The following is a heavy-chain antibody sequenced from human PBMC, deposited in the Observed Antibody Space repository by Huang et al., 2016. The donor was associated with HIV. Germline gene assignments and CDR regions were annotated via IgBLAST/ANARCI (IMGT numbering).Heavy chain of an antibody. CDR3: AKDQGQWLAYFDS. Sequence: VRLVQSGGGVVQPGRSLRLSCAASGITFRNYAMHWVRRAQGKGLGWVAGTWADGSGQYYVDSVKGRFIISKDNSNETLFLEMRSLKSEDTAVYFCAKDQGQWLAYFDSWGQGTLVTVSS. V-gene: IGHV3-30*18. J-gene: IGHJ4*02. CDR1: GITFRNYA. D-gene: IGHD6-19*01. CDR2: TWADGSGQ.